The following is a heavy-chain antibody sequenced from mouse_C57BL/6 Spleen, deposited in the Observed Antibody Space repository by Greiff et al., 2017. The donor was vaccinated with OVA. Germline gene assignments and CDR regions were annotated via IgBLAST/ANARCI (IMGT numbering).Heavy chain of an antibody. D-gene: IGHD1-1*01. Sequence: QVQLQQPGAELVKPGASVKLSCKASGYTFTSYWMHWVKQRPGQGLEWIGMIHPNSGSTNYNEKFKSKATLTVDKSSSTAYMQLSSLTSEDSAVYYCARGLDYGSSYGYWGQGTTLTVSS. J-gene: IGHJ2*01. CDR2: IHPNSGST. CDR1: GYTFTSYW. V-gene: IGHV1-64*01. CDR3: ARGLDYGSSYGY.